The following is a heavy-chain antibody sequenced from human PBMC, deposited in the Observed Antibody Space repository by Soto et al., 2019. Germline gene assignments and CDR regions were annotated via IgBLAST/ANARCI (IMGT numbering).Heavy chain of an antibody. CDR3: AKDAVYNDGLWLMDH. CDR1: GLPHSSFA. Sequence: GGSLRLSCTASGLPHSSFAMMWVRQAPGKGLECVSGIYGNGGGIEYADSVKGRFTISRDNSKNTVYLQMTGLRADDTAVYYCAKDAVYNDGLWLMDHWGQGTQVTVSS. D-gene: IGHD2-21*01. V-gene: IGHV3-23*01. CDR2: IYGNGGGI. J-gene: IGHJ4*02.